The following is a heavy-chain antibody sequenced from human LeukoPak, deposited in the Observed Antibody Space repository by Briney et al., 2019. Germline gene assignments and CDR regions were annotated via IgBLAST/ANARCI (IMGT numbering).Heavy chain of an antibody. J-gene: IGHJ4*02. Sequence: PGGSLRLSCAASGFTLSSYAMSWVRQAPEKGLEWVSAISGRGGSTYYADSVKGRFTISRDNSKNTLYLQMNSLRAEDTAVYYCANGKGSSGYYFDYWGQGTLVTVSS. CDR1: GFTLSSYA. CDR2: ISGRGGST. CDR3: ANGKGSSGYYFDY. V-gene: IGHV3-23*01. D-gene: IGHD3-22*01.